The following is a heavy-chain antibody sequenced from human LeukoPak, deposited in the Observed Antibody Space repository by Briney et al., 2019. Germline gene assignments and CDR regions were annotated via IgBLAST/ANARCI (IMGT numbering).Heavy chain of an antibody. CDR1: GYTFTSYD. V-gene: IGHV1-8*01. J-gene: IGHJ6*02. CDR3: AAAYYYDSSGYYKQRYYYYGMDV. CDR2: MNPNSSNT. D-gene: IGHD3-22*01. Sequence: ASVKVSCKASGYTFTSYDINWVRQATGQGLEWMGWMNPNSSNTGYAQKFQGRVTMTRNTSISTAYMELSSLRSEDTAVYYCAAAYYYDSSGYYKQRYYYYGMDVWGQGTTVTVSS.